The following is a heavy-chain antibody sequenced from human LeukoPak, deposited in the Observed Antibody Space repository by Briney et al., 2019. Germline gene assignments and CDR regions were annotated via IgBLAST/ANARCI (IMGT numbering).Heavy chain of an antibody. CDR3: ARSTYYYDSSGYYPDY. CDR2: IYYSGST. V-gene: IGHV4-31*03. Sequence: PSQTLSLTCTVSGGSISSGGYYWSWIRQHPGKGLEWIGYIYYSGSTYYNPSLKSRVTISVDTSKNQFSLKLSSATAADTAVYYCARSTYYYDSSGYYPDYWGQGTLVTVSS. D-gene: IGHD3-22*01. J-gene: IGHJ4*02. CDR1: GGSISSGGYY.